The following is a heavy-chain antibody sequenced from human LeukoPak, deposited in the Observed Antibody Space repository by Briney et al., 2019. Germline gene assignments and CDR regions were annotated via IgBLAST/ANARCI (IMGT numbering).Heavy chain of an antibody. V-gene: IGHV4-30-2*01. CDR2: IYHSGST. D-gene: IGHD1-7*01. Sequence: PSETLSLTCTVSGGSISSGGYYWSWIRQPPGKGLEWIGYIYHSGSTYYNPSLKSRVTISVDRSKNQFSLKLSSVTAADTAVYYCARNCWARGNWNYVGAFDIWGQGTMVTVSS. CDR3: ARNCWARGNWNYVGAFDI. J-gene: IGHJ3*02. CDR1: GGSISSGGYY.